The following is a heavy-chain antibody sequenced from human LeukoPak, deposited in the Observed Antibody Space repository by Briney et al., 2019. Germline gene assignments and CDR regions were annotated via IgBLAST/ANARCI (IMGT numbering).Heavy chain of an antibody. CDR2: ISSSSSYI. CDR1: GFTISSYS. CDR3: ARAIPIMNFDY. J-gene: IGHJ4*02. V-gene: IGHV3-21*01. D-gene: IGHD3-16*01. Sequence: PGGSLRLSCAASGFTISSYSMNWVRQAPGKGLEWVSSISSSSSYIYYADSVKGRFTISRDNANNSLFLQMDGLRAEDTAVYYCARAIPIMNFDYWGQGILVAVSS.